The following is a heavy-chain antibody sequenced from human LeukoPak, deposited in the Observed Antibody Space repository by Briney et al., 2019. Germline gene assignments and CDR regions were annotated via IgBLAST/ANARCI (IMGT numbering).Heavy chain of an antibody. Sequence: SETLSLTCTVSGGSIINHYWSWIRQPAGKGLEWIGRIYSSGGANYSPSLKSRVSMSIDTSNNHFSLNLTSVTAADTALYFCARDVRYASGWSTPESWGQGTLVTVSS. J-gene: IGHJ5*02. CDR3: ARDVRYASGWSTPES. CDR2: IYSSGGA. CDR1: GGSIINHY. D-gene: IGHD6-19*01. V-gene: IGHV4-4*07.